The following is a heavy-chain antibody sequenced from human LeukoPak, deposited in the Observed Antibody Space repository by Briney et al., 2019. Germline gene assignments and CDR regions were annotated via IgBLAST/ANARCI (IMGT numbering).Heavy chain of an antibody. J-gene: IGHJ3*02. CDR1: GGSIIDSTYY. V-gene: IGHV4-39*01. Sequence: SEALSLTCTVSGGSIIDSTYYWAWIRQPPGKGLEWIGIIYDTGTTYYNPSLKSRVTVSVDTSKNQFSLQLSSVTAADTAVYYCARRNYRGGHWAFDIWGQGTMVTVSS. CDR3: ARRNYRGGHWAFDI. CDR2: IYDTGTT. D-gene: IGHD3-16*02.